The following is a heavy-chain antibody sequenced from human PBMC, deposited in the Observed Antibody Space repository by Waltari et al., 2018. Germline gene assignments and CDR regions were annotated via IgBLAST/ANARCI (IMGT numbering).Heavy chain of an antibody. CDR1: GYPFPSYA. J-gene: IGHJ4*02. CDR3: ARVSFIVGAPFDY. V-gene: IGHV1-3*01. CDR2: INAGNGNT. Sequence: QVQLVQSGAEVKKPGASVKVSCKASGYPFPSYAMPWVRQAPGQRLEWMGWINAGNGNTKYSQKFQGRVTITRDTSASTAYMELSSLRSEDTAVYYCARVSFIVGAPFDYWGQGTLVTVSS. D-gene: IGHD1-26*01.